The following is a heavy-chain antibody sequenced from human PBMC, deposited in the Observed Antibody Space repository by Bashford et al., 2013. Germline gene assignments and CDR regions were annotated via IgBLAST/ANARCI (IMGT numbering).Heavy chain of an antibody. CDR1: GYTFTGYY. Sequence: VASVKVSCKAYGYTFTGYYLHWVRQAPGQGLEWMGWINPNSGGTNYAQKFQGWVTMTRDTSISTAYMELNTLASDDTAVYYCARKGAVGASGSYPLDPWGQGTLVTVSS. D-gene: IGHD3-10*01. CDR2: INPNSGGT. CDR3: ARKGAVGASGSYPLDP. J-gene: IGHJ5*02. V-gene: IGHV1-2*04.